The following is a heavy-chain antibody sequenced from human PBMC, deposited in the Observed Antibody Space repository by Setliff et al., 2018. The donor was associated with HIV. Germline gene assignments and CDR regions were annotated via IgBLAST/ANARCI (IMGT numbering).Heavy chain of an antibody. J-gene: IGHJ4*02. V-gene: IGHV4-61*09. Sequence: KPSETLSLTCAVSGYSISSGYYWSWIRQPAGKGLEWIGHVYTTGSASYNPSLESRVTTLEALSKNQFSLNLDSVTAADTAVYFCARALAGGSGWNYFDLWGPGTLVTVSS. CDR1: GYSISSGYY. CDR2: VYTTGSA. CDR3: ARALAGGSGWNYFDL. D-gene: IGHD6-19*01.